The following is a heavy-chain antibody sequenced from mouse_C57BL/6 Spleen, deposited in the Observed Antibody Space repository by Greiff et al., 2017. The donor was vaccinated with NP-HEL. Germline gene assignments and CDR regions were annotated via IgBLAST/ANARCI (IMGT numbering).Heavy chain of an antibody. CDR3: ARRGVYYTYFDY. J-gene: IGHJ2*01. CDR1: GYTFTDYY. CDR2: IYPGSGNT. V-gene: IGHV1-76*01. Sequence: QVQLQQSGAELVRPGASVKLSCKASGYTFTDYYINWVKQRPGQGLEWIARIYPGSGNTYYNEKFKGKATLTAEKSSSTAYMQLSSLTSEDSAVYYCARRGVYYTYFDYWGQGTTLTVSS. D-gene: IGHD2-1*01.